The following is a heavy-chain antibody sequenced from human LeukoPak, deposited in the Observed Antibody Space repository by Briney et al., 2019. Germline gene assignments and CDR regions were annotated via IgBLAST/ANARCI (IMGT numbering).Heavy chain of an antibody. Sequence: PSETLSLTCTVSGVSISSGDYFWSWIRQPPGKGLEWIGYIYYSGSTYYNPSLKSRFTISVDTSKNQFSLKLSSLTAADTAVYYCARAAAYYYDSSGYYYGDRPGYYFDYWGQGTLVTVSS. CDR2: IYYSGST. CDR3: ARAAAYYYDSSGYYYGDRPGYYFDY. CDR1: GVSISSGDYF. V-gene: IGHV4-30-4*01. D-gene: IGHD3-22*01. J-gene: IGHJ4*02.